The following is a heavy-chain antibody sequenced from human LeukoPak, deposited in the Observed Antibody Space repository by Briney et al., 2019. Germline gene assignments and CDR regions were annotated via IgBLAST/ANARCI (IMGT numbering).Heavy chain of an antibody. V-gene: IGHV4-38-2*02. CDR1: GYSISSGYY. CDR2: IYHSGST. D-gene: IGHD2-2*01. Sequence: PSETLSLTCTVSGYSISSGYYWGWIRQPPGKGLEWIGSIYHSGSTYYNLSLKSRLTTSVDTSKNQFSLKLSSVTAADTAVYYYARTFIVVVPAAMSYYYYYYMDVWGKGTTVTVSS. J-gene: IGHJ6*03. CDR3: ARTFIVVVPAAMSYYYYYYMDV.